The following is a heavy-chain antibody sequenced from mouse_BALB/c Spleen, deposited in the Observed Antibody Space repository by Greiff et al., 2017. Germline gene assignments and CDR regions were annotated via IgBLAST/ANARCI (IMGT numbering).Heavy chain of an antibody. V-gene: IGHV1S56*01. CDR2: IYPGNVNT. J-gene: IGHJ1*01. D-gene: IGHD2-2*01. CDR1: GYTFTSYY. Sequence: QVQLQQSGPELVKPGASVRISCKASGYTFTSYYIHWVKQRPGQGLEWIGWIYPGNVNTKYNEKFKGKATLTADKSSSTAYMQLSSLTSEDSAVYFCARIYGYDDFDVWGAGTTVTVSS. CDR3: ARIYGYDDFDV.